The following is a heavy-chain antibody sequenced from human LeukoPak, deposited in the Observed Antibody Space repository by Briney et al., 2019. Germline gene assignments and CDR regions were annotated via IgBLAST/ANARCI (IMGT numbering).Heavy chain of an antibody. J-gene: IGHJ4*02. D-gene: IGHD3-10*01. V-gene: IGHV1-2*02. CDR2: SNPNSGGT. CDR1: GYTFTGYY. CDR3: GRVGYDYHGGRLDY. Sequence: ASVKVSCKASGYTFTGYYMHWVRQAPGQGLGWMGWSNPNSGGTNYAQKLQGRLNMTRDKSISTAYVALSRQTSDDAPVYYCGRVGYDYHGGRLDYWGQGTLVSVSS.